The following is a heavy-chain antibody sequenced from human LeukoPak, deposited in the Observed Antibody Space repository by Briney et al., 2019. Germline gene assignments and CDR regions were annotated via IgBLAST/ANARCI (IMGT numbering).Heavy chain of an antibody. J-gene: IGHJ4*02. CDR1: GGSISSGGYY. CDR3: ARGDDSSGYSYYFDY. V-gene: IGHV4-31*03. D-gene: IGHD3-22*01. Sequence: SETLSLTCTVSGGSISSGGYYWSWIRQHPGKGLEWIGYIYYSGSTYYNPSLKSRVTISVDTSKNQFSLKLSSLTAADTAVYYCARGDDSSGYSYYFDYWGQGTLVTVSS. CDR2: IYYSGST.